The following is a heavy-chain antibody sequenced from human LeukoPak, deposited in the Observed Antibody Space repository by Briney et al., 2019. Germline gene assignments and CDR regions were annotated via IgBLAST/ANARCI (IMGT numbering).Heavy chain of an antibody. Sequence: PGRSLRLSCAASGFTFSSYGMHWVRQAPGKGLEWVAVISYDGSNKYYADSVKGRFTISRDNSKNTLYLQMNSLRVEDTAVYFCARTLAPYSSSFWFDPRGQGTLVTVSS. CDR1: GFTFSSYG. CDR2: ISYDGSNK. V-gene: IGHV3-30*03. J-gene: IGHJ5*02. CDR3: ARTLAPYSSSFWFDP. D-gene: IGHD6-6*01.